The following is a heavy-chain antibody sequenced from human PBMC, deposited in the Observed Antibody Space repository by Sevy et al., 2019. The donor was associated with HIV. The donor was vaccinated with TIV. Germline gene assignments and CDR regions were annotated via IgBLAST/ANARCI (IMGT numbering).Heavy chain of an antibody. D-gene: IGHD3-22*01. J-gene: IGHJ3*02. V-gene: IGHV1-2*02. Sequence: ASVKVSCKASGYTFTGYYMHWVRQAPGQGLEWMGWINPNSGGTNYAQKFQGRVTMTRDTSISTAYMELSRLGSDDTAVYYCARGPMIVVVNDAFDIWGQGTMVTVSS. CDR3: ARGPMIVVVNDAFDI. CDR1: GYTFTGYY. CDR2: INPNSGGT.